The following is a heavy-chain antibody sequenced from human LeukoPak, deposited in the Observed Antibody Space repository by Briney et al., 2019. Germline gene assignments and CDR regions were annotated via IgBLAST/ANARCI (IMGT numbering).Heavy chain of an antibody. CDR2: IYYSGST. CDR1: GGSISSYY. Sequence: SETLSLTCTVSGGSISSYYWSWIRQPPGKGLEWIGYIYYSGSTNYNPSLKSRVTISVDTSKNQFSLQLSSVTAADTAVYYFARGTPFASSWYIYWGQGTLVTVSS. D-gene: IGHD6-13*01. J-gene: IGHJ4*02. CDR3: ARGTPFASSWYIY. V-gene: IGHV4-59*01.